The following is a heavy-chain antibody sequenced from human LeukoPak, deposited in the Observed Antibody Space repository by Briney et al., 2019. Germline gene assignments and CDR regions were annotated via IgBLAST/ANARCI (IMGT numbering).Heavy chain of an antibody. V-gene: IGHV1-2*02. Sequence: VSVKVSCKASGYTFTGYYMHWVRQAPGQGLEWMGWINPNSGGTNYAQKFQGRVTMTRDTSISTAYMELSRLRSDDTAVYYCARSFYCSSTSCRDYWGQGTLVTVSS. CDR1: GYTFTGYY. CDR2: INPNSGGT. D-gene: IGHD2-2*01. CDR3: ARSFYCSSTSCRDY. J-gene: IGHJ4*02.